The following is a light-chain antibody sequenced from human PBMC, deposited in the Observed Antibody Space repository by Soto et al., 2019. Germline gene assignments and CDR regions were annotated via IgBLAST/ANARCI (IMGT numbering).Light chain of an antibody. CDR2: DAS. Sequence: IEWTEPPATLSLSTGERATLSFRASQSISFYLTWYQHKPGQAPRLLIYDASNRATGIPARFSGSGYGTDFTLTIGSLEPEDFAVYYCVPPCQLTTFGQGRRLEI. J-gene: IGKJ5*01. CDR1: QSISFY. V-gene: IGKV3-11*01. CDR3: VPPCQLTT.